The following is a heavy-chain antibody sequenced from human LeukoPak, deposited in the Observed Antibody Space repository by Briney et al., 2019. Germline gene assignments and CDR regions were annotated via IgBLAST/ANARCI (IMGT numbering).Heavy chain of an antibody. J-gene: IGHJ4*02. D-gene: IGHD2-21*02. CDR3: ARAAPYCGSDCYSSPFDY. V-gene: IGHV3-21*01. CDR2: ISSSSSYI. Sequence: GGSLRLSCAAPGFTFSSYSMNWVRQAPGKGLEWVSSISSSSSYIYYADSVKGRFTISRDNAKNPLYLQMNNLRAEDTAVYYCARAAPYCGSDCYSSPFDYWGQGTLVTVSS. CDR1: GFTFSSYS.